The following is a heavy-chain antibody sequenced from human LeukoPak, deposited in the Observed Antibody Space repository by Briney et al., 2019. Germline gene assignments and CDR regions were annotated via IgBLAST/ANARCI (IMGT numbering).Heavy chain of an antibody. J-gene: IGHJ6*03. V-gene: IGHV1-2*02. D-gene: IGHD2-2*01. CDR2: INPNSGGT. CDR1: GYTFTGYY. CDR3: ASRYCSSTSCSYYYYYMDV. Sequence: ASVKVSCKASGYTFTGYYMHWVRQAPGQGLEWMGWINPNSGGTNYAQKFQGRVTITRDTSISTAYMELSRLRSDDTAVYYCASRYCSSTSCSYYYYYMDVWGKGTTVTVSS.